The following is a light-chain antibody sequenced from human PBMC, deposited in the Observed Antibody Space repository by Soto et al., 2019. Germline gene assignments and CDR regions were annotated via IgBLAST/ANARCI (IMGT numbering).Light chain of an antibody. CDR3: AAWDDSLSGRGV. J-gene: IGLJ1*01. CDR2: RNN. Sequence: QSVLTQPPSASGTPGQRVTISCSGSSSNIGSNYVYWYQQLPGTAPKLLIYRNNQRPSGVPDRFPGSKSGTSASLAISGLRSEDEADYYCAAWDDSLSGRGVFGTGTKVTVL. V-gene: IGLV1-47*01. CDR1: SSNIGSNY.